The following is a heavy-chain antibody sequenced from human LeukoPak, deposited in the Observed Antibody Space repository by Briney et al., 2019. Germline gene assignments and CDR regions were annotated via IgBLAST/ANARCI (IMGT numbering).Heavy chain of an antibody. CDR3: AKDLSSSGFRIDY. J-gene: IGHJ4*02. V-gene: IGHV3-23*01. CDR2: ISDSGVST. Sequence: GGSLRLSCAASGFTFSSHAMSWVRQAPGKGLEWVSTISDSGVSTYYADSVKGRFTISRDNSKNTLYIRMNSLRAGDTAVYYCAKDLSSSGFRIDYWGQGTLVTVSS. CDR1: GFTFSSHA. D-gene: IGHD6-19*01.